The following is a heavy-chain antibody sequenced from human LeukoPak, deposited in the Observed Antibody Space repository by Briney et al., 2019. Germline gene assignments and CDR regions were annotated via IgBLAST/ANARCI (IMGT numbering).Heavy chain of an antibody. D-gene: IGHD6-13*01. V-gene: IGHV1-46*01. J-gene: IGHJ3*02. CDR2: INPSGGST. CDR1: GYTFTSYY. CDR3: ARTLYSSSWYTYAFDI. Sequence: ASVKVSCKAPGYTFTSYYMHWVRQAPGQGLEWMGIINPSGGSTSYAQKFQGRVTMTRDTSTSTVYMELSSLRSEDTAVYYCARTLYSSSWYTYAFDIWGQGTMVTVSS.